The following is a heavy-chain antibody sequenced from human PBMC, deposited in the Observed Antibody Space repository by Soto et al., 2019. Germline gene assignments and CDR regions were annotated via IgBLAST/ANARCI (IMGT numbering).Heavy chain of an antibody. J-gene: IGHJ4*02. V-gene: IGHV3-23*01. CDR3: TKDSGYDSTD. CDR2: LSGRDDTA. Sequence: EVQLLESGGNLVQPGGSLRLSCAASGFTFRSYGMSWVRQAPGKGLEWISGLSGRDDTAKYADSVKGRFTISRDNFRDTLYLQMNSLRVDDTAVYFCTKDSGYDSTDWGQGTLVIVSS. D-gene: IGHD3-22*01. CDR1: GFTFRSYG.